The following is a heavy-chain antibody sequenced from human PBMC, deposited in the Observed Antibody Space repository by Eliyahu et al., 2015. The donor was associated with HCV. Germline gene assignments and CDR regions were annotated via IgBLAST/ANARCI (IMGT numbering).Heavy chain of an antibody. CDR3: AKATVRSNYYYYGMDV. D-gene: IGHD4-11*01. V-gene: IGHV3-30*18. Sequence: VVQPGRSLRLSCAASGFTFSSYGMHWVRQAPGKGLEWVAVISYDGSNKYYADSVKGRFTISRDNSKNTLYLQMNSLRAEDTAVYYCAKATVRSNYYYYGMDVWGQGTTVTVSS. CDR1: GFTFSSYG. J-gene: IGHJ6*02. CDR2: ISYDGSNK.